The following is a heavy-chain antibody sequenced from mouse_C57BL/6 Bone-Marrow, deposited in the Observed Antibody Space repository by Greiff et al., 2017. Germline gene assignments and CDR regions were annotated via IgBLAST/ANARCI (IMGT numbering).Heavy chain of an antibody. CDR3: TRSVMTTVVAFDY. V-gene: IGHV1-15*01. CDR1: GYTFTDYE. J-gene: IGHJ2*01. CDR2: IDPETGGT. D-gene: IGHD1-1*01. Sequence: QLQQSGAELVRPGASVTLSCKASGYTFTDYEMHWVKQTPAHGLEWIGAIDPETGGTAYNQKFKGKAILTADKSSSTAYMELRSLTSEDSAVYYCTRSVMTTVVAFDYWGQGTTLTVSS.